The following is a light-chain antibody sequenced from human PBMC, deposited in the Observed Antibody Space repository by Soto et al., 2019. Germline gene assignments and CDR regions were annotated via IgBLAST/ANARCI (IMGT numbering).Light chain of an antibody. CDR1: KSDIGVYDF. CDR3: KSYAGSNTYV. J-gene: IGLJ1*01. Sequence: QSALTQPPSASGSPGQSGTISFTGTKSDIGVYDFVSWYQHHPGKAPRLIIYEVVQRPSGVPDRFSGSKSGNTASLTVSGLQAADEADYFCKSYAGSNTYVFGSGTKVTVL. V-gene: IGLV2-8*01. CDR2: EVV.